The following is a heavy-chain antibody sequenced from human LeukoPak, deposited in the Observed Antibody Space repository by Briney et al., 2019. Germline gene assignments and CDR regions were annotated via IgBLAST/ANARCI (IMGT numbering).Heavy chain of an antibody. CDR2: IRYDGSNK. CDR1: GFTFSSYG. D-gene: IGHD6-19*01. V-gene: IGHV3-30*02. Sequence: GGSLRLSCAASGFTFSSYGMHWVRQSPGKGLEWVAFIRYDGSNKYYADSVKGRFTISRDNSKNTLFLVMSSLRAEDTAVYYCAKDLVVAGMGFFDYWGQGTLVTVSS. J-gene: IGHJ4*02. CDR3: AKDLVVAGMGFFDY.